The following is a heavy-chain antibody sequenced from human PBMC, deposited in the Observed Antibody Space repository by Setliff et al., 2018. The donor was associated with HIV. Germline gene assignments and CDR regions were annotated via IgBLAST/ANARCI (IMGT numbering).Heavy chain of an antibody. D-gene: IGHD3-3*01. J-gene: IGHJ6*02. CDR2: ISIGSGGAI. V-gene: IGHV3-21*01. CDR3: ARDNLYYNLYDGSPVYGMDV. CDR1: GFTFRNYK. Sequence: GGSLRLSCAASGFTFRNYKFNWVRQAPGRGLEWVSSISIGSGGAIDYADSVQGRFTISRDNSKNSLYLQMNGLKVEDTGVYYCARDNLYYNLYDGSPVYGMDVWGQGTTVTVSS.